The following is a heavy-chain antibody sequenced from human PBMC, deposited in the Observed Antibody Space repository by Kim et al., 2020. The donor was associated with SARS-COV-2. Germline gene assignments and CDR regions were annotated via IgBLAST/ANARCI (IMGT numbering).Heavy chain of an antibody. CDR3: ARGDHQYYYYYGMDV. V-gene: IGHV4-34*01. CDR2: INHSGST. Sequence: SETLSLTCAVYGGSFSGYYWSWIRQPPGKGLEWIGEINHSGSTNYNPSLKSRVTISVDTSKNQFSLKLSSVTAADTAVYYCARGDHQYYYYYGMDVWGQG. J-gene: IGHJ6*01. CDR1: GGSFSGYY.